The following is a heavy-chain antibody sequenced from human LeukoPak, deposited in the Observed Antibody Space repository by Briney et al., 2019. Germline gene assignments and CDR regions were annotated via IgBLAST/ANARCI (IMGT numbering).Heavy chain of an antibody. V-gene: IGHV3-11*01. CDR2: ISSSGTTI. J-gene: IGHJ5*02. Sequence: PGGSLRLSCAASGFTFSDCFMSWIRQAPGKGLERVSFISSSGTTIYYADSVKGRFTISRDTAKNSLYLQMNSLRAEDTAVYYCARRNIVGATRSFDPWGQGTLVTVSS. CDR3: ARRNIVGATRSFDP. D-gene: IGHD1-26*01. CDR1: GFTFSDCF.